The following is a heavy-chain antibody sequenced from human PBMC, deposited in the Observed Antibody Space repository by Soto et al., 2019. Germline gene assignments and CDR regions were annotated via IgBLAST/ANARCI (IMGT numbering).Heavy chain of an antibody. CDR3: ARDYGPEPLVYSSSSYNWFDP. D-gene: IGHD6-13*01. Sequence: GGSLRLSCAASGFTFSSYWMSWVRQAPGKGLEWVANIKQDGSVKYYVDSVKGRFTISRDNAKNSLYLQMNSLRAEDTAVYYCARDYGPEPLVYSSSSYNWFDPWGQGTLVTVSS. J-gene: IGHJ5*02. CDR1: GFTFSSYW. V-gene: IGHV3-7*05. CDR2: IKQDGSVK.